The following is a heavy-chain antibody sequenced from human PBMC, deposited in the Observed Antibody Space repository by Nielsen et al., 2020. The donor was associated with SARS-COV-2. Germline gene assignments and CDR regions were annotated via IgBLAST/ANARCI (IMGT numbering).Heavy chain of an antibody. D-gene: IGHD6-19*01. J-gene: IGHJ4*02. CDR3: GALVAGGAFDY. CDR2: INPGGGYT. CDR1: TSTFNSYY. V-gene: IGHV1-46*02. Sequence: ASVKVSCKTSTSTFNSYYMHWVRQAPGQGLEWMGLINPGGGYTNYAERFQGRLTMTRDASTSTAYMELSSLRSDDTAVYYCGALVAGGAFDYWGQGTLVTVSS.